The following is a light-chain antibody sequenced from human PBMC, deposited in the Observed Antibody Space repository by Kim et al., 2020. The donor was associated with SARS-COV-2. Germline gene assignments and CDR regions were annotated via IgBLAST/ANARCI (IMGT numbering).Light chain of an antibody. J-gene: IGKJ4*01. Sequence: DIVMTQSPDSLAVSLGERATIHCKSSQSVFYTSKNKNYLAWFQQKLGQPPTLLIHWASIRKSGVPDRFSGGGSGTDFTLTLSSLQAEDVAVYYCQQDYSSPFTFGGGTKVDIE. CDR1: QSVFYTSKNKNY. V-gene: IGKV4-1*01. CDR3: QQDYSSPFT. CDR2: WAS.